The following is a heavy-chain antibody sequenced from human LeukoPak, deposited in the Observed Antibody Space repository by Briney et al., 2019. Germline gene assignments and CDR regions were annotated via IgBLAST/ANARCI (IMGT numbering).Heavy chain of an antibody. Sequence: PSQTLSLICTVSGGSISSGGYSWSWLRQHPGKGLEWIGYIYYSGSTYYNPSLKSRVTISVDTSRNQFSLKLSSVTAADTAVYYCARLYGSYFDYWGQGTLVTVSS. CDR3: ARLYGSYFDY. D-gene: IGHD1-26*01. J-gene: IGHJ4*02. CDR1: GGSISSGGYS. CDR2: IYYSGST. V-gene: IGHV4-31*03.